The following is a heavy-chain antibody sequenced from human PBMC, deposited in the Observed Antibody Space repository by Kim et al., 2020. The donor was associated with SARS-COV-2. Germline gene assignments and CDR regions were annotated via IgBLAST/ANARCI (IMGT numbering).Heavy chain of an antibody. Sequence: ECVKGRFTISRDNAKNSRSLQMNSLRAEETAVYYCARGFTSSWSGLFDYWGQGTLVTVSS. V-gene: IGHV3-7*01. D-gene: IGHD6-13*01. CDR3: ARGFTSSWSGLFDY. J-gene: IGHJ4*02.